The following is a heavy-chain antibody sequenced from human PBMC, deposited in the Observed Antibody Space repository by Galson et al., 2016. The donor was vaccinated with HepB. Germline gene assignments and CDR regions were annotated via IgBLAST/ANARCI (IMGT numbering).Heavy chain of an antibody. CDR1: GFTFTDYW. V-gene: IGHV3-7*01. J-gene: IGHJ6*02. CDR2: IKEDGSER. Sequence: SLRISCAASGFTFTDYWMSWVRQAPGKGLEWVANIKEDGSERTSVDSVRGRFTISRDNAKNSLFLQMNRLRVEDTAVYYCARDRQRHYYFYGMDVWGHGTTVTVSS. CDR3: ARDRQRHYYFYGMDV. D-gene: IGHD6-25*01.